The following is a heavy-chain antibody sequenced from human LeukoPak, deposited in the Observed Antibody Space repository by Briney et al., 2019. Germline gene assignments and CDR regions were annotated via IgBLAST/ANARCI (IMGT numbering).Heavy chain of an antibody. J-gene: IGHJ4*02. Sequence: PGGSLRLSCVTSGFIFSDYYMSWIRQAPGKGLEWISYISPSSSFANYADSIKGRFTTSRDNARNSLFLHMNSLGAEDTAMYYCARDDSGGSHFDSWGQGTLVTVSS. V-gene: IGHV3-11*05. D-gene: IGHD3-22*01. CDR2: ISPSSSFA. CDR3: ARDDSGGSHFDS. CDR1: GFIFSDYY.